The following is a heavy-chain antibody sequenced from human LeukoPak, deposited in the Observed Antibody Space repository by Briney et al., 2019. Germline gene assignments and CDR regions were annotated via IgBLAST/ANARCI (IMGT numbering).Heavy chain of an antibody. D-gene: IGHD2-15*01. CDR2: IYYSGST. V-gene: IGHV4-39*01. Sequence: SETLSFNSSVSGVSSCCSNYFRRWIRQPPGKGLEWIGSIYYSGSTYYNPSLKSRVTISVDTSKNQLSLKLSSVTAADPAAYYCARHQWGYCSGGSCCHSYCDYWGQGTLVTVSS. CDR1: GVSSCCSNYF. J-gene: IGHJ4*02. CDR3: ARHQWGYCSGGSCCHSYCDY.